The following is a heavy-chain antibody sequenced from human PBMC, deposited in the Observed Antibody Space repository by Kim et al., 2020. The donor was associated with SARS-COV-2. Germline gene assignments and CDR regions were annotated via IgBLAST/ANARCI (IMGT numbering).Heavy chain of an antibody. D-gene: IGHD3-10*01. Sequence: YADSVKGRFTISRDNSKNTLYLQRSSLRAEDTAVYYCARADYGSGSAVDYWGQGTLVTVSS. J-gene: IGHJ4*02. CDR3: ARADYGSGSAVDY. V-gene: IGHV3-33*01.